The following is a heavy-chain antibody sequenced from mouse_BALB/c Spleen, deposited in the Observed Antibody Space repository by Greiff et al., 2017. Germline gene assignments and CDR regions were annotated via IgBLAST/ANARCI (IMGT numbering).Heavy chain of an antibody. CDR3: ARNYRNDGGYFDV. CDR2: INPYNDGT. D-gene: IGHD2-14*01. V-gene: IGHV1-14*01. Sequence: EVQLQQSGPELVKPGASVKMSCKASGYTFTSYVMHWVKQKPGQGLEWIGYINPYNDGTKYNEKFKGKATLTSDKSSSTAYMELSSLTSEDSAVYYCARNYRNDGGYFDVWGAGTTVTVSS. J-gene: IGHJ1*01. CDR1: GYTFTSYV.